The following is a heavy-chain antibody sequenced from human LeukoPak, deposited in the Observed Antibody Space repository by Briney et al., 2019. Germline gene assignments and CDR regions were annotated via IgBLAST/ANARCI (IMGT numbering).Heavy chain of an antibody. CDR1: GYSFTGYY. D-gene: IGHD6-13*01. V-gene: IGHV1-2*02. J-gene: IGHJ4*02. CDR3: ARLGGGSSWSNFDF. CDR2: MNPSSGDT. Sequence: GASVKVSCKASGYSFTGYYMHWVRQAPGQGLEWMGWMNPSSGDTNYAQKFQARVTMTGDTSISTAYMELSSLRSDDTAVYYCARLGGGSSWSNFDFWGQGTLVTVSS.